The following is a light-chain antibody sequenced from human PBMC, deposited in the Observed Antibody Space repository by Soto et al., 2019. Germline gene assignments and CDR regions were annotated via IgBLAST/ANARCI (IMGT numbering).Light chain of an antibody. CDR1: QSVSSY. V-gene: IGKV3-11*01. CDR2: DAS. J-gene: IGKJ5*01. Sequence: EIVLTQSPATLSLSPGERATLSCRASQSVSSYLAWYQQKPGQAPRLLIHDASSRATGIPARFSGSGSGTDFTLTISSLEPEDFALYYCQQRSAWPPSITFGQGTRLEIK. CDR3: QQRSAWPPSIT.